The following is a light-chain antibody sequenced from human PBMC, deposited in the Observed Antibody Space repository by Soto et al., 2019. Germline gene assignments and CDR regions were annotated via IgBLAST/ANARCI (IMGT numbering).Light chain of an antibody. CDR2: TAS. V-gene: IGKV1-27*01. J-gene: IGKJ1*01. CDR1: QGIGNN. Sequence: DIQMTQSPSSLSASVGDRVTITCRASQGIGNNLAWYQQKPGKVPKVLIYTASTLHSGVPSRFSGNGSGTDFTLTINSLQPEDVATYFCQKYDSVPWSFGQGTRVEI. CDR3: QKYDSVPWS.